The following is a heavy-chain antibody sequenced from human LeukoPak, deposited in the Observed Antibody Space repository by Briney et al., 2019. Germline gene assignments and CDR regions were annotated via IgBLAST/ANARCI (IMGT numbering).Heavy chain of an antibody. CDR1: GFSFSTYS. Sequence: GGSLRLSCAASGFSFSTYSMNWVRQAPGKGLEWVSGINWNGGSTGYADSVKGRFTVSGDNSKNTVYLQMSSLTAADTAVYYCAKDRSIGTYYTFDHWGQGTLVTVSS. CDR2: INWNGGST. CDR3: AKDRSIGTYYTFDH. V-gene: IGHV3-20*04. J-gene: IGHJ4*02. D-gene: IGHD1-26*01.